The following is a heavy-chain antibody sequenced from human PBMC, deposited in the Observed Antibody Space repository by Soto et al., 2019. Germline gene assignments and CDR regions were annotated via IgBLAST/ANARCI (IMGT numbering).Heavy chain of an antibody. J-gene: IGHJ5*02. CDR2: IAYDGSSK. CDR3: ANSLDGVAVQEFDP. Sequence: QVQLVESGGGVVQPGMSRRLSCAASGFTFENFGMHWVRQAPGKGLEWVAVIAYDGSSKYYADSVKGRFTISRDNSKNTLDLQMNSLRVEDTAVYYCANSLDGVAVQEFDPRGQGTLVTVSS. D-gene: IGHD3-3*01. V-gene: IGHV3-30*18. CDR1: GFTFENFG.